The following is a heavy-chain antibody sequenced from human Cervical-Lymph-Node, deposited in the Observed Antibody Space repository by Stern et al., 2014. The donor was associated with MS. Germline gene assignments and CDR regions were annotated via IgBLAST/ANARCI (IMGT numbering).Heavy chain of an antibody. CDR1: GGSISSYY. D-gene: IGHD6-13*01. CDR3: ARRPLGWYFDL. Sequence: QLQLQESGPGLVKPSETLSLTCTVSGGSISSYYWSWIRQPPGKGLEWIGYIYYSGSTNYNPSLKSRVTISVDTSKNQFSLKLSSVTAADTAVYYCARRPLGWYFDLWGRGTLVTVSS. J-gene: IGHJ2*01. CDR2: IYYSGST. V-gene: IGHV4-59*01.